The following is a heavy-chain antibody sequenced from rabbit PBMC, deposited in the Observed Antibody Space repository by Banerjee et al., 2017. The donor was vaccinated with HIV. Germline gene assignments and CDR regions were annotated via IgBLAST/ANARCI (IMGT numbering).Heavy chain of an antibody. CDR3: ARDFAGVIGWNFVV. J-gene: IGHJ4*01. Sequence: QEQLEESGGDLVKPEGSLTLTCTASGFSFSNKYVMCWVRQAQGKGLEWIACINTRSGSRVSASWAKGRFSISRTSTVSVALQMTSLTAAGTAPDFCARDFAGVIGWNFVVWGQGTLVTVS. CDR2: INTRSGSR. CDR1: GFSFSNKYV. D-gene: IGHD4-2*01. V-gene: IGHV1S45*01.